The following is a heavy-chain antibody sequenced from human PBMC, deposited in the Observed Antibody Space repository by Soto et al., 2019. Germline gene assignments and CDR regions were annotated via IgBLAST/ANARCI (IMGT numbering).Heavy chain of an antibody. V-gene: IGHV3-30-3*01. D-gene: IGHD1-1*01. CDR2: ISYDGSNK. CDR1: GFTFSSYA. CDR3: AISYHSAGGYGMDV. J-gene: IGHJ6*02. Sequence: PGGSLRLSCAASGFTFSSYAMHWVRQAPGKGLEWVSVISYDGSNKYYADSVKGRFTISINNSKNALYLQMNSLRAEDTAVYYCAISYHSAGGYGMDVWGQWTTVTVSS.